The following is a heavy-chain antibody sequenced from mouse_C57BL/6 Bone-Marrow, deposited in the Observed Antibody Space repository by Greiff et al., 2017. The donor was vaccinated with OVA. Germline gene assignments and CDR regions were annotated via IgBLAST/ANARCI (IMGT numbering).Heavy chain of an antibody. Sequence: VQGVESGPGLVQPSQSLSITCTVSGFSLTSYGVHWVRQSPGKGLEWLGVIWSGGSTDYNAAFISRLSISKDNSKSQVFFKMNSLQADDTAIYYCARGGLLRSYYAMDYWGQGTSVTVSS. CDR3: ARGGLLRSYYAMDY. J-gene: IGHJ4*01. CDR1: GFSLTSYG. D-gene: IGHD1-1*01. CDR2: IWSGGST. V-gene: IGHV2-2*01.